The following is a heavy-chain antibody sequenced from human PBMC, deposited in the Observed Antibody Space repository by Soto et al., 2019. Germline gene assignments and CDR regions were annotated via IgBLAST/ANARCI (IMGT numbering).Heavy chain of an antibody. D-gene: IGHD2-15*01. V-gene: IGHV1-8*01. Sequence: QVQLVQSGAEVKKPGASVKVSCKASGYTFTSYDINWVRQATGQGLEWMGWMNPNSGNTGYAQKFQGRVTMTRNTSTSTAYMELSSLRSEDTAVYYCARVYCSGGSCYNNWFDPWGQGTLVTVSS. CDR2: MNPNSGNT. J-gene: IGHJ5*02. CDR1: GYTFTSYD. CDR3: ARVYCSGGSCYNNWFDP.